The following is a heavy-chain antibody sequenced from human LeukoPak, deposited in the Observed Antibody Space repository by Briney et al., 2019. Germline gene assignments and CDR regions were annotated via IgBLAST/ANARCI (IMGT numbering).Heavy chain of an antibody. CDR3: ARDRPGHDAFDI. CDR2: ISSSSSYI. CDR1: GFSFTSYG. V-gene: IGHV3-21*01. J-gene: IGHJ3*02. Sequence: GGSLRLSCAASGFSFTSYGMNWVRQAPGKGLEWVSSISSSSSYIYYADSVKGRFTISRDNAKNSLYLQMNSLRAEDTAVYYCARDRPGHDAFDIWGQGTMVTVSS.